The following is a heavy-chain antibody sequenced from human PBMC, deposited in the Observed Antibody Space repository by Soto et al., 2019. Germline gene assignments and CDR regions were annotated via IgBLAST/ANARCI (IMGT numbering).Heavy chain of an antibody. CDR1: GFTVSSNY. CDR2: IYSGGST. Sequence: LRLSCAASGFTVSSNYMSWVCQAPGKGLEWVSVIYSGGSTYYADSVKGRFTISRDNSKNTLYLQMNSLRAEDTAVYYCAGESDTAMGPFDYWGQGTLVTVSS. V-gene: IGHV3-53*01. CDR3: AGESDTAMGPFDY. J-gene: IGHJ4*02. D-gene: IGHD5-18*01.